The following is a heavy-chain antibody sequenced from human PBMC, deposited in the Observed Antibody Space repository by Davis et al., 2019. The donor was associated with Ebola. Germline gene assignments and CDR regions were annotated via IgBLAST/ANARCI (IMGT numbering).Heavy chain of an antibody. CDR1: GFTFSSYE. CDR3: ARGLFSRGRDY. CDR2: IYSGGST. V-gene: IGHV3-53*01. J-gene: IGHJ4*02. D-gene: IGHD6-13*01. Sequence: GESLKISCAASGFTFSSYEMNWVRQAPGKGLEWVSVIYSGGSTYYADSVKGRFTISRDNSKNTPYLQMNSLRAEDTAVYYCARGLFSRGRDYWGQGTLVTVSS.